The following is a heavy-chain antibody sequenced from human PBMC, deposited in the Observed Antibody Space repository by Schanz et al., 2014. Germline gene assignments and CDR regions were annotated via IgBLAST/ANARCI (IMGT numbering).Heavy chain of an antibody. V-gene: IGHV1-69*08. J-gene: IGHJ4*02. CDR3: ARDFSAYVGNYFDY. Sequence: QVQLVQSEAEVKKPGSSVKVSCKASGGTFSSYTISWVRQAPGQGLEWMGRIIPILGIANYAQNFQGRLTITADKSTSTAYMELSSLRSEDTAVYYCARDFSAYVGNYFDYWGQGTLVTVSS. CDR1: GGTFSSYT. CDR2: IIPILGIA. D-gene: IGHD5-12*01.